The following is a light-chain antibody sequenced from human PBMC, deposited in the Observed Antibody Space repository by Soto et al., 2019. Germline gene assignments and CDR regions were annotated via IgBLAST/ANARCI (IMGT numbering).Light chain of an antibody. Sequence: DIVMTQSPDSLAVSLGERATINCKSSQSVLFRSDTKNYLAWYQQRSGQPPKLLIYWASTRESGVPDRFGGSGSGTDFALAISSLQAEDVAVYYCQQYYTSPDTFGQGTKLEIK. CDR1: QSVLFRSDTKNY. V-gene: IGKV4-1*01. CDR3: QQYYTSPDT. J-gene: IGKJ2*01. CDR2: WAS.